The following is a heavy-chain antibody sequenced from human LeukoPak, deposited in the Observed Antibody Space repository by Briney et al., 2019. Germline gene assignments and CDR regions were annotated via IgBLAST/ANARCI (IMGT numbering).Heavy chain of an antibody. D-gene: IGHD5-18*01. V-gene: IGHV4-4*02. J-gene: IGHJ4*02. CDR2: IFHSGST. CDR1: GGSISSANW. Sequence: SETLSLTCAVSGGSISSANWWSWVRQPPGKGLEWIGEIFHSGSTYYNPSLKSRVTISVDTSKNQFSLKLSSVTAADTAVYYCARDNGEEQLWFKLLGPFDYWGQGTLVTVSS. CDR3: ARDNGEEQLWFKLLGPFDY.